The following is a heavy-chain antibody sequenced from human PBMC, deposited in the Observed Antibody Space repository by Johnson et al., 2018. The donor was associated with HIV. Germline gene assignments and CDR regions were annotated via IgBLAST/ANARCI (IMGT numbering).Heavy chain of an antibody. CDR3: ARDLGYYYGSGSYYRDALDI. D-gene: IGHD3-10*01. Sequence: VQLVESGGGLVQPGGSLRLSCAASGFTFSSYWMNWVRQAPGKGLEWVANIEQDGSEKYYVDSVKGRFTISRDNAKNSLYLQMNSLRAEDTAVYYCARDLGYYYGSGSYYRDALDIWGQGTMVTVSS. J-gene: IGHJ3*02. V-gene: IGHV3-7*05. CDR1: GFTFSSYW. CDR2: IEQDGSEK.